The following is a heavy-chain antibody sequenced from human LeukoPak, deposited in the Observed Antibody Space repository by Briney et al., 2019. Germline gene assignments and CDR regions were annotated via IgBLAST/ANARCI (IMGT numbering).Heavy chain of an antibody. J-gene: IGHJ4*02. CDR1: GFTFSGSA. CDR3: TRHLASGGSGFDY. Sequence: GGSLRLSCAASGFTFSGSAMHWVRQASGKGPEWVGRIRSKANSYATAYAASVKGRFTISRDDSKNTAYLQMNSLKTEDTAVYYCTRHLASGGSGFDYWGQGTLVTVSS. D-gene: IGHD3-10*01. V-gene: IGHV3-73*01. CDR2: IRSKANSYAT.